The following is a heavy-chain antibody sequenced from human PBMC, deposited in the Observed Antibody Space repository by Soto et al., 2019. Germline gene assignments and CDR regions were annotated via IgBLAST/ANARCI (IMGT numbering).Heavy chain of an antibody. CDR1: GYTFSSYG. Sequence: GASVKVSCKASGYTFSSYGFSCVRQAPGQGLEWMGWISAYNGNTKYAQRFQGRVTMTTDTSTSTAYMELRSLRSDDTAVYYCARDSLPTYYYDSSGYPIDYWGQGTLVTVSS. CDR2: ISAYNGNT. D-gene: IGHD3-22*01. V-gene: IGHV1-18*01. J-gene: IGHJ4*02. CDR3: ARDSLPTYYYDSSGYPIDY.